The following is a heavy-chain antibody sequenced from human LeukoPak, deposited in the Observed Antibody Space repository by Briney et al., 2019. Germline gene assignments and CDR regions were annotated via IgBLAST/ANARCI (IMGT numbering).Heavy chain of an antibody. J-gene: IGHJ6*03. CDR3: MVRGEDYYYMDV. CDR2: ISSSSSYI. V-gene: IGHV3-21*01. CDR1: GFTFSSYS. D-gene: IGHD3-10*01. Sequence: GGSLRLSCAASGFTFSSYSMNWVRQAPGKGLEWVPSISSSSSYIYYADSVKGRFTISRDNAKNSLYLQMNSLRAEDTAVYYCMVRGEDYYYMDVWGKGTTVTISS.